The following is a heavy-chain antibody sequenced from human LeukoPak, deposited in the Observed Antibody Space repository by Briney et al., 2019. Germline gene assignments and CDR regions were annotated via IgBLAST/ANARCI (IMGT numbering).Heavy chain of an antibody. CDR2: INPNSGGT. CDR1: GYTFTGYY. D-gene: IGHD6-6*01. V-gene: IGHV1-2*02. Sequence: EASVKVSCKASGYTFTGYYMHWVRQAPGQGLEWMGWINPNSGGTNYGQKFQGRVTMTTDTSISTAYMELSSLRSDDTAMYYCASGPSDLGSSSQYWGQGTLVTVSS. J-gene: IGHJ4*02. CDR3: ASGPSDLGSSSQY.